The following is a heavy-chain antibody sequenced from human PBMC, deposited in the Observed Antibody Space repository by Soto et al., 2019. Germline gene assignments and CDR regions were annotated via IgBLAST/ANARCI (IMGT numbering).Heavy chain of an antibody. CDR3: ARGLWGPAVFAA. V-gene: IGHV4-59*01. J-gene: IGHJ5*02. D-gene: IGHD2-2*01. CDR2: LYYSGST. Sequence: SLRRWRTGNVSGRSISSYYWSWIRQPPGKGLEWIGYLYYSGSTNYNPSLKSRVTISVDTTKNQFSLKLSSLTAADTAVYYCARGLWGPAVFAAWGQGTRVTVS. CDR1: GRSISSYY.